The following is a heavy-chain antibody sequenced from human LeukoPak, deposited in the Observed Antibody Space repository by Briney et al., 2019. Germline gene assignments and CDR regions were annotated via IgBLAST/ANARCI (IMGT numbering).Heavy chain of an antibody. D-gene: IGHD2-15*01. CDR3: ARDPTNCSGGSCSPSYLDY. V-gene: IGHV1-2*02. CDR1: GYSFSGYF. CDR2: IHPNSGGT. J-gene: IGHJ4*02. Sequence: ASVKVSCKASGYSFSGYFIHWVRQAPGQGLEWMGWIHPNSGGTNSAQKFQGRVTMSRDTSNNTAYMELSRLRSDDTAVYYCARDPTNCSGGSCSPSYLDYWGQEPLVTVPS.